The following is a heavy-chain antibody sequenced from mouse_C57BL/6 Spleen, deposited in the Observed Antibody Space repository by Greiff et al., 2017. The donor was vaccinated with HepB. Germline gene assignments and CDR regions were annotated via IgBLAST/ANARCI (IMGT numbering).Heavy chain of an antibody. J-gene: IGHJ4*01. CDR2: IDPEDGDT. CDR3: TTRPSITTVVAPYAMDY. Sequence: VQLKQSGAELVRPGASVKLSCTASGFNIKDYYMHWVKQRPEQGLEWIGRIDPEDGDTEYAPKFQGKATMTADTSSNTAYLQLSSLTSEDTAVYYFTTRPSITTVVAPYAMDYWGQGTSVTVSS. D-gene: IGHD1-1*01. CDR1: GFNIKDYY. V-gene: IGHV14-1*01.